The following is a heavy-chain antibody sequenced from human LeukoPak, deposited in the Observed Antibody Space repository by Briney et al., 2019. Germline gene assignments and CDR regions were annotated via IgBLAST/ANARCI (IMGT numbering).Heavy chain of an antibody. D-gene: IGHD3-22*01. V-gene: IGHV3-33*01. CDR1: GFIFSTYG. CDR3: ARVVYYDNSGYAY. J-gene: IGHJ4*02. CDR2: IWYDGSIK. Sequence: GGSLRLSCAASGFIFSTYGMHWVRQAPGKGLEWVAVIWYDGSIKYYGDSVKGRFTISRDNSKDTLYLQMNSLRAEDTAVYYCARVVYYDNSGYAYWGQGTLVTVSS.